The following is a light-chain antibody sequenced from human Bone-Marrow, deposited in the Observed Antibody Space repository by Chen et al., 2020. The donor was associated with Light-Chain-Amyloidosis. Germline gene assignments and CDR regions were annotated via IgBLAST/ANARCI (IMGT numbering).Light chain of an antibody. V-gene: IGLV2-8*01. CDR1: SSDVGGYNY. CDR3: SSYAGSNNLV. J-gene: IGLJ2*01. Sequence: QSALTQPPAASGSPGHSVTIPCTGTSSDVGGYNYVSWYQPHPGKAPKLMIYEVSKRPSGVPDRFSGSRSGNTASLTVSGLQAEDEADYYCSSYAGSNNLVFGGGTRLTVL. CDR2: EVS.